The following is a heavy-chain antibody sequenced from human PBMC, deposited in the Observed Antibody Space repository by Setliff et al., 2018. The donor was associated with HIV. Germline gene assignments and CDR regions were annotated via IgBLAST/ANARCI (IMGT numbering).Heavy chain of an antibody. CDR2: SIPMYGTS. CDR1: GVTFSSYA. Sequence: ASVKVSCKASGVTFSSYAISWVRQAPGQGLEWMGGSIPMYGTSNYAQKFQGRVTITTDESTSTAYMELSRLGSDDTAVYYCARSPRYSSGWYDSYFDQWGQGTLVTVSS. V-gene: IGHV1-69*05. D-gene: IGHD6-19*01. J-gene: IGHJ4*02. CDR3: ARSPRYSSGWYDSYFDQ.